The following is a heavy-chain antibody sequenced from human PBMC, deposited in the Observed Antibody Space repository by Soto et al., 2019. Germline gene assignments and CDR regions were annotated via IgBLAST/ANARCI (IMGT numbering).Heavy chain of an antibody. J-gene: IGHJ3*02. CDR3: SRRLTYYYDSSGYPDAFDI. CDR1: GGTFSSYA. Sequence: AASVEGTCEASGGTFSSYALCWVRQAPGQGLEWMGGIIPIFGTANYAQKFQGRVTITADKSTSTAYMELSSLRSEDTAVYYCSRRLTYYYDSSGYPDAFDIWGQGTMAPFSS. D-gene: IGHD3-22*01. CDR2: IIPIFGTA. V-gene: IGHV1-69*06.